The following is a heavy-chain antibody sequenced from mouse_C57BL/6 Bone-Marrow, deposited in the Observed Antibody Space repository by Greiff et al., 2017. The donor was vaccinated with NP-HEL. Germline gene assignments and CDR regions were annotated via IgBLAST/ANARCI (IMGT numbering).Heavy chain of an antibody. D-gene: IGHD1-1*01. Sequence: EVMLVESGGGLVQPGGSLSLSCAASGFTFTDYYMSWVRQPPGKALEWLGFNRNKANGYTTEYSASVKGRFTISRDNSQSILYLQMNALRAEDSATYYCARSTVVAPRWYFDVWGTGTTVTVSS. CDR2: NRNKANGYTT. J-gene: IGHJ1*03. CDR1: GFTFTDYY. V-gene: IGHV7-3*01. CDR3: ARSTVVAPRWYFDV.